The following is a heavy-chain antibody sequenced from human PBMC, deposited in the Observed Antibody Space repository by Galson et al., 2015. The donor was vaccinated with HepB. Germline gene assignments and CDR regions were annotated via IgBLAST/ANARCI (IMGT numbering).Heavy chain of an antibody. J-gene: IGHJ6*02. CDR1: GFTFSNAW. CDR2: IKSKTDGGTT. Sequence: SLRLSCAASGFTFSNAWMNWVRQAPGKGLEWVGRIKSKTDGGTTDYAAPVKGRFTISRDDSKNTLYLQMNSLKTEDTAVYYCNTAQYYDYVWGSYRLGGGMDVWGQGTTVTVSS. V-gene: IGHV3-15*07. CDR3: NTAQYYDYVWGSYRLGGGMDV. D-gene: IGHD3-16*02.